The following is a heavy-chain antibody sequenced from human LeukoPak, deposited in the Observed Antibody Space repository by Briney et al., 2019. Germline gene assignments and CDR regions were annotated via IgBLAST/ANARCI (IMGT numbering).Heavy chain of an antibody. D-gene: IGHD2-2*02. J-gene: IGHJ6*03. CDR3: ARQKGRIVPAAKPYYYYYYLDV. V-gene: IGHV4-61*02. CDR2: IYTSGST. Sequence: KPSQTLSLTCTLSGVSISSGSYYWSWIRQPAGKGLEWIGRIYTSGSTNYNPSLKSRVTISVDTSKNQFSLKLSSVTAADTAVYYCARQKGRIVPAAKPYYYYYYLDVWGKGITVTVSS. CDR1: GVSISSGSYY.